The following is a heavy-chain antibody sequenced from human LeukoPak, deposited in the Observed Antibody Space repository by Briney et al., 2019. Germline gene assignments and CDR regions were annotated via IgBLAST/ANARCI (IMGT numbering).Heavy chain of an antibody. CDR2: IIPIFGTA. CDR1: GYTFTSYG. CDR3: ATGRDPDYYDSSKTPFDP. V-gene: IGHV1-69*05. D-gene: IGHD3-22*01. J-gene: IGHJ5*02. Sequence: GASVKVSCKASGYTFTSYGISWVRQAPGQGLEWMGGIIPIFGTANYAQKFQGRVTITTDESTSTAYMELSSLRSEDTAVYYCATGRDPDYYDSSKTPFDPWGQGTLVTVSS.